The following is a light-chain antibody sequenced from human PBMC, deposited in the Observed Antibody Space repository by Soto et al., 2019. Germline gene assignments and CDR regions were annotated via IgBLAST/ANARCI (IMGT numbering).Light chain of an antibody. Sequence: ETQMTQSPSTLSASIGAQVPITCRASQSISRSLAWYQHKPGKAPKLLIYKASSLHTGVSSRFSGSGSGTEFILTISSLQPDDFATYYCQQYNFDWTFGQGTKVDIK. CDR1: QSISRS. V-gene: IGKV1-5*03. J-gene: IGKJ1*01. CDR2: KAS. CDR3: QQYNFDWT.